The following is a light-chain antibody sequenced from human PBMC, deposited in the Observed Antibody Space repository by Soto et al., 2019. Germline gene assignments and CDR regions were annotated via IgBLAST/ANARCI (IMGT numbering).Light chain of an antibody. V-gene: IGKV3-20*01. J-gene: IGKJ1*01. CDR2: GAS. CDR3: HQYGNLPWT. CDR1: QSVTSNY. Sequence: EFVLTQSPGTLSLSPGERATLSCRASQSVTSNYLAWYQQKPGQAPRLLIYGASNRATGIPYRFSGSGSGTDXTLXXSRLEPEDFAVXYXHQYGNLPWTFGRGTKV.